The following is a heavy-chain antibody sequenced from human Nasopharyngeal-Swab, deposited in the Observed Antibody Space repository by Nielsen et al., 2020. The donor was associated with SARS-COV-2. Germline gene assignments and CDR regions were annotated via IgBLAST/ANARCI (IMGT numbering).Heavy chain of an antibody. CDR1: GFTFSSYA. CDR3: ARYDWGYYYNGMDV. J-gene: IGHJ6*02. D-gene: IGHD7-27*01. Sequence: GESLKISCAASGFTFSSYAMHWVRQAPGKGLEYVTAITSNGGSTDYANSVKGRFTISRDNSKNTLYLQMGSLRPEDMGVYYCARYDWGYYYNGMDVWGQGTTATVSS. CDR2: ITSNGGST. V-gene: IGHV3-64*01.